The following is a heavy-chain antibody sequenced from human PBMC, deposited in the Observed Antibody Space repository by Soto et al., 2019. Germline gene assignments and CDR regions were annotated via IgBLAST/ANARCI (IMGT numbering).Heavy chain of an antibody. D-gene: IGHD3-16*01. Sequence: TLSLTCTVSGGSVSSGSYYWSWIRQPPGKGLEWIGYIYYSGSTNYNPSLKSRVTISVDTSKNQFSLKLSSVTAADTAVYYCARDLGMATDYWGQGTLVTVSS. CDR1: GGSVSSGSYY. CDR2: IYYSGST. CDR3: ARDLGMATDY. J-gene: IGHJ4*02. V-gene: IGHV4-61*01.